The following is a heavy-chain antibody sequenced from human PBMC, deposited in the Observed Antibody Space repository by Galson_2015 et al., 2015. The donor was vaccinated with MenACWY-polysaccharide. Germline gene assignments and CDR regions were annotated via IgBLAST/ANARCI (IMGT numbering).Heavy chain of an antibody. V-gene: IGHV4-59*01. D-gene: IGHD6-19*01. Sequence: ETLSPTCPVSGGSLSRYYWPWIPQPPGKGLEWGGDIHYSGSTNHNPSLKSRVTMSVDTSKNQFSLNLTSVTDADTAVYYCARAIAVAGQRRDFDLWGRGTLVTGSS. CDR1: GGSLSRYY. J-gene: IGHJ2*01. CDR2: IHYSGST. CDR3: ARAIAVAGQRRDFDL.